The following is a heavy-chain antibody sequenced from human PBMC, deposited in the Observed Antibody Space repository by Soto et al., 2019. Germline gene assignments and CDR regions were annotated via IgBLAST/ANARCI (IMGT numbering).Heavy chain of an antibody. CDR1: GGSISSYY. J-gene: IGHJ4*02. V-gene: IGHV4-59*08. D-gene: IGHD3-16*01. CDR3: ARAWGFYFDY. CDR2: IYYSGST. Sequence: SETLSLTCTVSGGSISSYYWSWIRQPPGKGLEWIGYIYYSGSTNYNPSLKSRVTISVDTSKNHFSLKLSSVTAADTAVYYCARAWGFYFDYWGQGTLVTVSS.